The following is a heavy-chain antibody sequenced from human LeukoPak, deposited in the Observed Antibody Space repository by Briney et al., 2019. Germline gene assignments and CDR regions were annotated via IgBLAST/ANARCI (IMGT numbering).Heavy chain of an antibody. V-gene: IGHV4-59*01. CDR1: GGSISSYY. Sequence: SETLSLTCTVSGGSISSYYWSWIRQPPGKGLEWIGYIYYSGSTNYNPSLKSRVTISVDTSKNQFSLKLSSVTAADTAVYYCARTFGGSYYGGYFDYWGQGTLVTVSS. CDR2: IYYSGST. D-gene: IGHD1-26*01. CDR3: ARTFGGSYYGGYFDY. J-gene: IGHJ4*02.